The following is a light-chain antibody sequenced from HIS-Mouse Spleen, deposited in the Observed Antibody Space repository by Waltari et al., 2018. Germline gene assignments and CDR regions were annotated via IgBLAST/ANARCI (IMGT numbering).Light chain of an antibody. V-gene: IGLV2-23*01. Sequence: QSALTQPASVSGSPGQSITISCTGTSSDVGSYNLVSWYQQHPGQAPKRMIYEGSKRPSGVSNRFSGSNSGNTASLTISGLQAEDEADYYCCSYAGSSTWVFGGGTKLTVL. CDR2: EGS. J-gene: IGLJ3*02. CDR3: CSYAGSSTWV. CDR1: SSDVGSYNL.